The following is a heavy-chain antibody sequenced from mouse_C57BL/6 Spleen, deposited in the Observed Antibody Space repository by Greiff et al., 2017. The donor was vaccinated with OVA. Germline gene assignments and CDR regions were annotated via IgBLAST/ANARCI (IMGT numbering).Heavy chain of an antibody. J-gene: IGHJ2*01. Sequence: QVQLQQPGAELVKPGASVKLSCKASGYTFTSYWMHWVKQRPGQGLEWIGMIYPNSGSTNYNEKFKSKATLTVDKASSTAYMQLSSLTSEDSAVYYGAREGGPYYFDYWGQGTTLTVSS. CDR3: AREGGPYYFDY. CDR2: IYPNSGST. V-gene: IGHV1-64*01. CDR1: GYTFTSYW.